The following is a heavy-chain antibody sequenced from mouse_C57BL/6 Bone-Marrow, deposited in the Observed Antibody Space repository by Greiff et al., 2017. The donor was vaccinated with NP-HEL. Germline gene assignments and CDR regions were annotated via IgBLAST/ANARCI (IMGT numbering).Heavy chain of an antibody. V-gene: IGHV1-82*01. J-gene: IGHJ1*03. CDR3: ARGGAYYYGSSTGYFDV. CDR2: IYPGDGDT. CDR1: GYAFSSSW. Sequence: QVQLQQSGPELVKPGASVKISCKASGYAFSSSWMNWVKQRPGKGLEWIGRIYPGDGDTNYNGKFKGKATLTADKSSSTAYMQLSSLTSEDSAVYFCARGGAYYYGSSTGYFDVWGTGTTVTVSS. D-gene: IGHD1-1*01.